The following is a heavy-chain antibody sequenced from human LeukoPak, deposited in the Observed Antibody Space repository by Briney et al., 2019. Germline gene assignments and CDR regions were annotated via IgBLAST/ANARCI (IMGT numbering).Heavy chain of an antibody. CDR2: IYYSGST. D-gene: IGHD3-9*01. CDR3: AREWAPYDILTGYYRTYYYYGMDV. Sequence: SETLSLTCTVSGGSISSYYWGWIRQPPGKGLEWIGSIYYSGSTYYNPSLKSRVTISVDTSKNQFSLKLSSVTAADTAVYYRAREWAPYDILTGYYRTYYYYGMDVWGQGTTVTVSS. J-gene: IGHJ6*02. CDR1: GGSISSYY. V-gene: IGHV4-39*02.